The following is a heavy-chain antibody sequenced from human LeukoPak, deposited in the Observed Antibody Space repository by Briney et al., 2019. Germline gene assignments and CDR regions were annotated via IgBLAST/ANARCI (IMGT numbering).Heavy chain of an antibody. J-gene: IGHJ4*02. D-gene: IGHD4-17*01. Sequence: SETLSLTCTVSGGSISSYYWSWIRQPPGKGLEWIGYIYYSGSTNYNPSLKSRVTISGDTSKNQFSLKLSSVTAADTAVYYCARDSPTGGFDYWGQGTLVTVSS. CDR3: ARDSPTGGFDY. CDR2: IYYSGST. CDR1: GGSISSYY. V-gene: IGHV4-59*01.